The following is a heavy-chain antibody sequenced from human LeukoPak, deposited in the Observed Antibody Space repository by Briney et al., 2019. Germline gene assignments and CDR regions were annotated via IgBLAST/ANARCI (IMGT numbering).Heavy chain of an antibody. CDR3: AKDRGDIVATIFGY. D-gene: IGHD5-12*01. J-gene: IGHJ4*02. V-gene: IGHV3-23*01. CDR2: ISGSGGST. Sequence: GGSLRLSCAASGFTFSSYAMSWVRQAPGKGLEWVSAISGSGGSTYYADCVKGRFTISRDNSKNTLYLQMNSLRAEDTAVYYCAKDRGDIVATIFGYWGQGTLVTVSS. CDR1: GFTFSSYA.